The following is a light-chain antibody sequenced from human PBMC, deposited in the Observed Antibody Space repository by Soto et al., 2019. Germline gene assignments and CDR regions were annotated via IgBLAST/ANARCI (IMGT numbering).Light chain of an antibody. V-gene: IGKV3D-15*01. CDR3: QQYNSWPLT. CDR2: DIF. J-gene: IGKJ4*01. CDR1: QSVGSD. Sequence: EILMTQSPATLSVSPGERATLSCRASQSVGSDLAWYQQKPGQAPRLVIYDIFTRDTGVPTRISGSGSGTEFTLTISRLQSEDFEVYYCQQYNSWPLTFGGGTKVDIK.